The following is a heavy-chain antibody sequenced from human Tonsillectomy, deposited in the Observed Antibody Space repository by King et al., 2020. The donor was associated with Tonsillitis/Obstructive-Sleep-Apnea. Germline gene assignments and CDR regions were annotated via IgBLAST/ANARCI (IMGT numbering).Heavy chain of an antibody. Sequence: VQLVESGGGVVQPGRSLRLSCAASGFTFSSYGMHWVRQAPGKGLEWVAVIWYDGSNKYYAESVKGRFTISRDNSKNTLYLQMNSLRADDTAVYYCARDQGRVDYYGMDVGGHGTTVTVSS. CDR2: IWYDGSNK. D-gene: IGHD5/OR15-5a*01. CDR3: ARDQGRVDYYGMDV. CDR1: GFTFSSYG. V-gene: IGHV3-33*01. J-gene: IGHJ6*02.